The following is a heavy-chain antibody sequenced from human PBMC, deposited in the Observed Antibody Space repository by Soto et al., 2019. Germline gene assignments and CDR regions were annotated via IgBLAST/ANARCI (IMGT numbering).Heavy chain of an antibody. CDR1: GFTFSSYS. CDR2: ISSSSSTI. D-gene: IGHD3-16*02. Sequence: EVQLVESGGGLVQPGGSLRLSCAASGFTFSSYSMNWVRQAPGKGLEWVSYISSSSSTIYYADSVKGRVTISRDNAKNSLYLQMNSLRAEDTAVYYCARVVSFWGSYRSPQLDAFDIWGQGTMVTISS. CDR3: ARVVSFWGSYRSPQLDAFDI. J-gene: IGHJ3*02. V-gene: IGHV3-48*01.